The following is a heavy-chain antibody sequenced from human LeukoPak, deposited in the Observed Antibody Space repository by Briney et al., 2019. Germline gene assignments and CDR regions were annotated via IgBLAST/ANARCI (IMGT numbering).Heavy chain of an antibody. Sequence: SETLSLTCTVSGYSISSGYYWGWIRQPPGKGLEWIGSIYHSGSTDYNPSLKSRVTISVDTSKNQFSLKLSSVTAADTAVYHCARDRHGGQGTLVTVSS. CDR1: GYSISSGYY. CDR2: IYHSGST. CDR3: ARDRH. J-gene: IGHJ4*02. V-gene: IGHV4-38-2*02.